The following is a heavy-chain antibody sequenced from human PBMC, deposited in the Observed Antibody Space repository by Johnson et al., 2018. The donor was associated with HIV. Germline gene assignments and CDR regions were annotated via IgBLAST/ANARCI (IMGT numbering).Heavy chain of an antibody. CDR2: IYSGGRT. Sequence: EVQLVESGGGLVQPGGSLRLSCAASGFTVSSNYMSWVRQAPGKGLEWVSVIYSGGRTYYADSVKGRFTISRDNSKNTLYLQMNSLKTEDTAVYSCTTDWGSYHEYAFDIWGQGTMVTVSS. D-gene: IGHD1-26*01. V-gene: IGHV3-66*01. CDR1: GFTVSSNY. CDR3: TTDWGSYHEYAFDI. J-gene: IGHJ3*02.